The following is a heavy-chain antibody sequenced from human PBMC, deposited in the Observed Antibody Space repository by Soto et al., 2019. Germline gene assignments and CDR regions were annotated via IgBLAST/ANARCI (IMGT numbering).Heavy chain of an antibody. J-gene: IGHJ4*02. CDR3: ARDGPTVVIRFDY. Sequence: GGSLRLSCAASGFTFSSYEMNWVRQAPGKGLEWVSYISSSGSTIYYADSVKGRFTISRDNAKNSLYLQMNSLRAEDTAVYYCARDGPTVVIRFDYWGQGTLVTVSS. CDR1: GFTFSSYE. D-gene: IGHD4-17*01. CDR2: ISSSGSTI. V-gene: IGHV3-48*03.